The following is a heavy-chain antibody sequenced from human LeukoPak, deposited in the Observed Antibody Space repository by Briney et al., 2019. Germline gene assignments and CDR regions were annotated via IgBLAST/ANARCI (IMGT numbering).Heavy chain of an antibody. CDR2: IYYSVST. CDR3: ARGCSGGSCYPFDY. CDR1: GGSISSSSYY. D-gene: IGHD2-15*01. V-gene: IGHV4-39*01. Sequence: SETLSLTCTVSGGSISSSSYYWGWIRQPPGEGLEWNESIYYSVSTYYNPSLQSRLSISVDTSKNPFSLKLSSVTAADTAVYYCARGCSGGSCYPFDYWGQGTLVTVSS. J-gene: IGHJ4*02.